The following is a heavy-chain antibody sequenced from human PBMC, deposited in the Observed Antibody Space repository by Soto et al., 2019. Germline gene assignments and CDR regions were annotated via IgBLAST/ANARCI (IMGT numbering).Heavy chain of an antibody. V-gene: IGHV4-4*02. CDR2: IYHSGST. CDR3: AREYYNWNDVAFDI. Sequence: SETLSLTCAVSGGSISSSNWWSWVRQPPGKGLEWIGEIYHSGSTNYNPSLKSRVTISVDKSKNQFSLKLSSVTAADTAVYYCAREYYNWNDVAFDIWGQGTMVTVSS. J-gene: IGHJ3*02. D-gene: IGHD1-1*01. CDR1: GGSISSSNW.